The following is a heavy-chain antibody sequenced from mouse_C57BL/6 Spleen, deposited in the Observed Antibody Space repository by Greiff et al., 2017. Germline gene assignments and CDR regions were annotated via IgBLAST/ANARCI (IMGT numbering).Heavy chain of an antibody. CDR3: APYYDYDDYFDY. CDR2: IHPNSGST. V-gene: IGHV1-64*01. Sequence: QVQLQQPGAELVKPGASVKLSCKASGYTFTSYWMHWVKQRPGQGLEWIGMIHPNSGSTNYNEKFKSKATLTVDKSSSTAYMQLSSLTSEDSAVYYCAPYYDYDDYFDYWGQGTTLTVSS. D-gene: IGHD2-4*01. J-gene: IGHJ2*01. CDR1: GYTFTSYW.